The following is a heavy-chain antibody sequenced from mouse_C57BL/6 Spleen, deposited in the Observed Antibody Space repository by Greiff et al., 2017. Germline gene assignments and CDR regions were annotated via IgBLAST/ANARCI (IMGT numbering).Heavy chain of an antibody. Sequence: EVQLQQSGPELVKPGASVKMSCKASGYTFTDYNMHWVKQSPGKSLEWIGYINPNNGGTSYNQKFKGKATLTVNKSSSTAYMELRSLTSEDSAVYYCARGRGYAWFAYWGQGTLVTVSA. V-gene: IGHV1-22*01. CDR2: INPNNGGT. CDR3: ARGRGYAWFAY. D-gene: IGHD2-2*01. J-gene: IGHJ3*01. CDR1: GYTFTDYN.